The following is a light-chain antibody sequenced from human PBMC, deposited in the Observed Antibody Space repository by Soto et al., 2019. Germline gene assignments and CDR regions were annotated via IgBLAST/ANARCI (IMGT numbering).Light chain of an antibody. J-gene: IGLJ1*01. Sequence: QSALTQPASVSGSPGQSITISCTGTGSDVGRYNLVSWYQQHPGKAPKLMIYEVSKRPSGVSNRFSGSKSGNTASLTISGLQAEDEADYYCCSYAGSSNVFGTGTKVTVL. V-gene: IGLV2-23*02. CDR3: CSYAGSSNV. CDR1: GSDVGRYNL. CDR2: EVS.